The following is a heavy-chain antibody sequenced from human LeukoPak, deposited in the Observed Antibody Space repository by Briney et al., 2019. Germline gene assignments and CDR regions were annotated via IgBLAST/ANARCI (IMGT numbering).Heavy chain of an antibody. CDR1: GYTFATYA. V-gene: IGHV1-3*02. D-gene: IGHD2/OR15-2a*01. J-gene: IGHJ3*02. Sequence: ASVKVSCKASGYTFATYAMHWVRQAPGQRLEWMGWSNAGDGNTKYSQEYQGSVTITRDTSASTAYMELSSLRSEDMAVYYCVREAPFGAFDIWGQGTMVTV. CDR3: VREAPFGAFDI. CDR2: SNAGDGNT.